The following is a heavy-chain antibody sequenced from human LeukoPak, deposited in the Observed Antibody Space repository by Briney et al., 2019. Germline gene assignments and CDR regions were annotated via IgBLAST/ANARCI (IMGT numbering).Heavy chain of an antibody. CDR2: TYYRSKWYY. CDR3: ARDPVGGSTIFDY. D-gene: IGHD1-26*01. V-gene: IGHV6-1*01. J-gene: IGHJ4*02. Sequence: ASQTLSLTCAISGDSVSSNSAAWNWIRQSPSRGLEWLGRTYYRSKWYYDYAVAVKSRISINPDTSRNQFSLQLSSVIPEDTAVYYCARDPVGGSTIFDYWGQGTLVTVSS. CDR1: GDSVSSNSAA.